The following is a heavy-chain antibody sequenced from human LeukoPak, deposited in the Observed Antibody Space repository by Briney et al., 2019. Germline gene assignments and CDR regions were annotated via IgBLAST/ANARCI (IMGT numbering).Heavy chain of an antibody. V-gene: IGHV3-49*04. CDR1: GFTVSSNS. CDR2: IRSKIYGGTP. CDR3: TRDQTPYY. Sequence: GGSLRLSCTVSGFTVSSNSMSWVRQAPGKGLEWVGFIRSKIYGGTPEYAASVKGRFTISRDDSKGIAYLQMNSLETEDTAVYYCTRDQTPYYWGQGTLVTVSS. J-gene: IGHJ4*02.